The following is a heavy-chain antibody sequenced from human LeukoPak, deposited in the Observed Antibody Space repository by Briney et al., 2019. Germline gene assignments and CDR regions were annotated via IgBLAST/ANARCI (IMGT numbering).Heavy chain of an antibody. D-gene: IGHD3-22*01. J-gene: IGHJ4*02. CDR2: INPNSGGT. CDR3: ASVRRYYYDSSGYSLDY. V-gene: IGHV1-2*02. CDR1: GYTFTGYY. Sequence: ASVKVSCKASGYTFTGYYMHWVRQAPGQGLEWMGWINPNSGGTNYAQKFQGRVTMTRDTSISTAYMELSRLRSDDTAVYYCASVRRYYYDSSGYSLDYWGQGTLVTVSS.